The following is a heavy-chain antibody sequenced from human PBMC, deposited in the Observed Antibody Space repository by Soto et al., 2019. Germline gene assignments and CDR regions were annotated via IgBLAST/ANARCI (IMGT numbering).Heavy chain of an antibody. Sequence: VQLLESGGGVVQPGGSLRLSCAASGFTLNTYAISWVHQAPGKGLEWVSTMGGSDTTTYYADSVKGRFTVSRDNSKNTLYLHINSLRAEDTAVYYCANSSSSPFQRWFDPWGQGTLVTVSS. V-gene: IGHV3-23*01. J-gene: IGHJ5*02. D-gene: IGHD6-6*01. CDR1: GFTLNTYA. CDR3: ANSSSSPFQRWFDP. CDR2: MGGSDTTT.